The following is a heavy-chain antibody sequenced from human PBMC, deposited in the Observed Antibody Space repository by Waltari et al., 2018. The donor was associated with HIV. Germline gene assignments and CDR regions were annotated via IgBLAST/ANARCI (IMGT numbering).Heavy chain of an antibody. Sequence: EVQLVESGGGLVQPEESLRLSCAASGFVFSSYSVNWFRQAPGEGLEWSSFISSSGSTIYYADSGKGRFTVSRDNAENSLYLQMNSLRDEDTAVYYCVRDPKTSWGELDYWGQGTLVAVSS. CDR3: VRDPKTSWGELDY. D-gene: IGHD3-16*01. CDR2: ISSSGSTI. J-gene: IGHJ4*02. CDR1: GFVFSSYS. V-gene: IGHV3-48*02.